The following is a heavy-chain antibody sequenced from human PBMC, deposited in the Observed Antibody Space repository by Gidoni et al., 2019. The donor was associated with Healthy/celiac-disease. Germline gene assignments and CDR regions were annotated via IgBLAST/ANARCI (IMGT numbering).Heavy chain of an antibody. V-gene: IGHV3-23*01. J-gene: IGHJ4*02. CDR2: ISGSGGST. CDR3: AKKPSSRVDYFDY. D-gene: IGHD6-6*01. Sequence: EVQLLESGGGLVQPGGSLRLPCAASGFTFSSYAMSWVRQAPGKGLEWVSAISGSGGSTYYADSVKGRFTISRDNSKNTLYLQMNSLRAEDTAVYYCAKKPSSRVDYFDYWGQGTLVTVSS. CDR1: GFTFSSYA.